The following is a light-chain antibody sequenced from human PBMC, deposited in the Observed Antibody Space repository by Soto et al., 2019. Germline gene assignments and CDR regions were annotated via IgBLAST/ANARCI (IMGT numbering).Light chain of an antibody. J-gene: IGLJ1*01. Sequence: QSVLTQPASVSGSPGQSITISCTGTSSDVGGYNYVSWYHQHPGKAPKLMIYEVSNRPSGVSNRFSGSKSGNTASLTISGLQAEDEADYYCSSYTSSSILYVFGTGAKVTVL. CDR2: EVS. CDR3: SSYTSSSILYV. CDR1: SSDVGGYNY. V-gene: IGLV2-14*01.